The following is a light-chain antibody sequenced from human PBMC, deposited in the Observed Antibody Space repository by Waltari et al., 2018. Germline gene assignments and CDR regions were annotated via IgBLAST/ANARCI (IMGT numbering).Light chain of an antibody. V-gene: IGKV3-20*01. J-gene: IGKJ1*01. CDR3: QQYGTSLST. CDR2: GAS. Sequence: EIVLTQSPGTLSLSPWERATLSCRASQSVTNNYLAGYQQKRGQAPRALIYGASSRASGVPDRFSGSGSGTDFTLTISRLEPEDFAVYYCQQYGTSLSTFGQGTRVEIK. CDR1: QSVTNNY.